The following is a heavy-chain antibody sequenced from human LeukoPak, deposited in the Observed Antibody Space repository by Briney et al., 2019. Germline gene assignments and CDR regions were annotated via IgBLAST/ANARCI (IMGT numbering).Heavy chain of an antibody. CDR3: ARSVLRYFPNWFDP. Sequence: ASVKVSCKASGGTFSSYAISWVRQAPGQGLGWMGGIIPIFGTANYAQKFQGRVTITADESTSTAYMELSSLRSEDTAVYYCARSVLRYFPNWFDPWGQGTLVTVSS. CDR1: GGTFSSYA. D-gene: IGHD3-9*01. V-gene: IGHV1-69*01. J-gene: IGHJ5*02. CDR2: IIPIFGTA.